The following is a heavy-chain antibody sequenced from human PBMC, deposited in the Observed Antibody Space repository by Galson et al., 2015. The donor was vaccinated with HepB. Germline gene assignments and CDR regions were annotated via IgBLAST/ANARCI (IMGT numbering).Heavy chain of an antibody. CDR2: IYPADSDT. CDR1: GSSFNTYR. Sequence: QSGAEVTKPGESLKISCKVSGSSFNTYRIGWVRQMPGKGLEWLGIIYPADSDTRYSPSFQGQVTISADKSLSTAYLQWRSLRASDTAVYYCARRSGYCFGGSCYYFDYWGQGTLVTVSS. D-gene: IGHD2-15*01. CDR3: ARRSGYCFGGSCYYFDY. V-gene: IGHV5-51*01. J-gene: IGHJ4*02.